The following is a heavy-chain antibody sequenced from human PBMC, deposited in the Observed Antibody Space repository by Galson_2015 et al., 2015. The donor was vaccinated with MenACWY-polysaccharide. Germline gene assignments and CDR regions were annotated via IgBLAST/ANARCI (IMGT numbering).Heavy chain of an antibody. D-gene: IGHD2-15*01. J-gene: IGHJ4*02. Sequence: SLRLSCAGSGFTFSDAWMSWVRQAPGKGLEWVGRFKNKIDDGTTDYGAPVNGRFTISRDDSKNTVYLQMNSLKIEDTAVYYCTTRGGLGYWGQGTLVTVSS. CDR2: FKNKIDDGTT. CDR1: GFTFSDAW. V-gene: IGHV3-15*01. CDR3: TTRGGLGY.